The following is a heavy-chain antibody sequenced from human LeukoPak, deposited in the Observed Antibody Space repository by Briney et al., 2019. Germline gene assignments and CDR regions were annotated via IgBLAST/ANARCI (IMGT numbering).Heavy chain of an antibody. D-gene: IGHD3-10*01. CDR2: IGDGGGST. CDR1: GFTFSNYA. Sequence: AGGSLRLSCAASGFTFSNYAMSWVRQAPGKGLEWVSAIGDGGGSTYYADAVKGRFTISRDNAKNSLYLQMNSLRAEDTAVYYCARGGSGSLDYWGQGTLVTVSS. V-gene: IGHV3-23*01. J-gene: IGHJ4*02. CDR3: ARGGSGSLDY.